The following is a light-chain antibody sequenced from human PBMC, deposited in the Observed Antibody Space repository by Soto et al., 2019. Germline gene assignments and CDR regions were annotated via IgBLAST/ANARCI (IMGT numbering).Light chain of an antibody. Sequence: EIVMTQSPATLSVSPGERATLSCRASQSVSSSYLAWYQQKPGQAPRFLIYGASTRATGIPARFSGSGSGTESTLTISSLQSEDFAVYYCQQYNNWPPWTFGQGTKVDIK. V-gene: IGKV3-15*01. CDR1: QSVSSSY. CDR2: GAS. J-gene: IGKJ1*01. CDR3: QQYNNWPPWT.